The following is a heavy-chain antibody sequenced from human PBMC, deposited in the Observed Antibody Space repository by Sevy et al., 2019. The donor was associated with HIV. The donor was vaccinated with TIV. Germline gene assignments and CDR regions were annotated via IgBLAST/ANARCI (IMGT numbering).Heavy chain of an antibody. Sequence: GVSLKISCKGSGYSFTSYWIGWVRQMPGKGLEWMGIIYPGDSDTRYSPSFQGQVTISADKSISTAYLQWSSLKASDTAMYYCAREDHYPLGYGSGSAHAFDIWGQGTMVTVSS. CDR1: GYSFTSYW. D-gene: IGHD3-10*01. J-gene: IGHJ3*02. CDR3: AREDHYPLGYGSGSAHAFDI. CDR2: IYPGDSDT. V-gene: IGHV5-51*01.